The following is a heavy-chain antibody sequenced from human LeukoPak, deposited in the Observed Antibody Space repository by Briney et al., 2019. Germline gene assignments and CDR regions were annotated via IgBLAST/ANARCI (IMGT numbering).Heavy chain of an antibody. CDR3: VRDETLWTLDW. CDR2: INERGTDS. D-gene: IGHD1-1*01. Sequence: GGSLRLSCTASGFTFSGHWIHWVRQPPGMGLVWVSRINERGTDSMYAESVKGRFTISRDNAKNTVYLQMKSLRAEVTAAYYCVRDETLWTLDWWGQGTLVSVSS. J-gene: IGHJ4*02. V-gene: IGHV3-74*03. CDR1: GFTFSGHW.